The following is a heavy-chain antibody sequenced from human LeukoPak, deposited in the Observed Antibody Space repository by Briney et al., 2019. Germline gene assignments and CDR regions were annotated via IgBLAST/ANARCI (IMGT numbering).Heavy chain of an antibody. V-gene: IGHV4-39*01. CDR3: ARGYRGYSYAYAWFDY. J-gene: IGHJ4*02. Sequence: PSETLSLTCTVSGGSISSSSYYWGWIRQPPGKGLEWIGSVYYSGSTYYNPSLKSRVTISVDTSKNQFSLKLSSVTAADTALYYCARGYRGYSYAYAWFDYWGQGTLVTVSS. CDR2: VYYSGST. D-gene: IGHD5-18*01. CDR1: GGSISSSSYY.